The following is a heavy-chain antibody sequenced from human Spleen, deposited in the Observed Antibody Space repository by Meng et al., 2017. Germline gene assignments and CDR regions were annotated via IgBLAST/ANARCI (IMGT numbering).Heavy chain of an antibody. V-gene: IGHV5-51*01. CDR1: GYSFTSYW. D-gene: IGHD2-2*01. CDR2: IYPGDSDT. CDR3: ARRGGYCSSTSCYDRPYYYYGMDV. J-gene: IGHJ6*02. Sequence: KVSCKGSGYSFTSYWIGWVRQMPGKGLEWMGIIYPGDSDTRYSPSFQGQVTISADKSISTAYLQWSSLKASDTAMYYCARRGGYCSSTSCYDRPYYYYGMDVWGQGTTVTVSS.